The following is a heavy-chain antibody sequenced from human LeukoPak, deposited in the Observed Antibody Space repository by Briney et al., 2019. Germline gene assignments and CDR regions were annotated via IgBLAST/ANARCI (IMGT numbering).Heavy chain of an antibody. V-gene: IGHV4-30-4*08. CDR2: IYFSGSR. D-gene: IGHD3-22*01. CDR3: ARGGGGYTLYSFDY. CDR1: GASIRSGDHH. J-gene: IGHJ4*02. Sequence: SSETLSLTCSVSGASIRSGDHHWSWLRQSPGKGLEWIGYIYFSGSRSSNPSLRSRLTISVDTSKNQFSLKLNSVTAADTALYYCARGGGGYTLYSFDYWGQGALVTVSS.